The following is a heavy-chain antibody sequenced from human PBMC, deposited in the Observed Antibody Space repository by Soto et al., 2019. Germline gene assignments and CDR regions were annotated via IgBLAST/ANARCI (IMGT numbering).Heavy chain of an antibody. Sequence: QVQLVQSGAEVKKPGSSVKVSCKASGGTFSSYAISWVRQAPGQGLEWMGGIIPIFGTANYAQKFQGRVTITADESTSTAYMELSSLRSEDTAVYYCARDVSSADSSTFEDWFDPWGQGTLVTVSS. J-gene: IGHJ5*02. CDR2: IIPIFGTA. D-gene: IGHD2-2*01. CDR3: ARDVSSADSSTFEDWFDP. CDR1: GGTFSSYA. V-gene: IGHV1-69*01.